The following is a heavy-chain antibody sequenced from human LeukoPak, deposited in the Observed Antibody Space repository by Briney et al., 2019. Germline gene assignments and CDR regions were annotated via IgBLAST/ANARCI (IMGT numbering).Heavy chain of an antibody. J-gene: IGHJ4*02. Sequence: PSETLSLTCTVSGGSISSYYWSWVRQPAGKGLEWIGRIYTSGSTNYNPSLKSRVTMSVDTSKNQFSLKLSSVTAADTAVYYCAREQENYDFWSGYFNFDCWGQGTLVTVSS. CDR2: IYTSGST. D-gene: IGHD3-3*01. CDR3: AREQENYDFWSGYFNFDC. CDR1: GGSISSYY. V-gene: IGHV4-4*07.